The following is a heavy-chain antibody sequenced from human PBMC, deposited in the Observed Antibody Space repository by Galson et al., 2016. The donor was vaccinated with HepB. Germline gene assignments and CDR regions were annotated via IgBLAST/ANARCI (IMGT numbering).Heavy chain of an antibody. CDR3: VQGSTAPAV. V-gene: IGHV3-23*01. J-gene: IGHJ6*04. Sequence: SLRLSCAASGFTFNSYGMTWVRQAPGKGLEVVSSISRSGDSTDYADSVKGRFTISRDNSKNTLSLQMNSLRAEETAVYYCVQGSTAPAVWGKGTTVTVSS. CDR1: GFTFNSYG. CDR2: ISRSGDST. D-gene: IGHD1-26*01.